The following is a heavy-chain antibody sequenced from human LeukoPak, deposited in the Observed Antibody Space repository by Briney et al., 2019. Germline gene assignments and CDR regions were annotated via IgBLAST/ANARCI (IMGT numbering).Heavy chain of an antibody. CDR2: INPNSGGT. J-gene: IGHJ4*02. CDR3: ARDHTILLERTNYFDY. Sequence: ASVKVSCKASGYTFTGYYMHWVRQAPGQGLEWMGWINPNSGGTNYAQKFQGRVTMTRDTSISTAYMELSRLRSDDTAVYYCARDHTILLERTNYFDYWGQGTLVTVSS. D-gene: IGHD3-3*01. CDR1: GYTFTGYY. V-gene: IGHV1-2*02.